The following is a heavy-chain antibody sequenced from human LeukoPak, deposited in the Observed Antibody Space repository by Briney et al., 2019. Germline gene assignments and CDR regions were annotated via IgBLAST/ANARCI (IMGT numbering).Heavy chain of an antibody. CDR2: TSGSGSIT. CDR1: GFTFSSYA. J-gene: IGHJ4*02. D-gene: IGHD2-15*01. V-gene: IGHV3-23*01. Sequence: GGSLRLSCASSGFTFSSYAMDWVRQSPGKGLEWVSGTSGSGSITYYADSVKGRFTISRDNNKHSVYLQINRLRADDTALYYWGPEYEEFCYPYDYWGQGTLVTVSS. CDR3: GPEYEEFCYPYDY.